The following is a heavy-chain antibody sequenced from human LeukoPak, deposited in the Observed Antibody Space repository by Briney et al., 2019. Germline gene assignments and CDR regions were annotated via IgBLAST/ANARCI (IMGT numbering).Heavy chain of an antibody. CDR2: VYYGGTT. V-gene: IGHV4-39*01. CDR1: GGSVSSSSSY. Sequence: SETLSLTCTVSGGSVSSSSSYWAWIRQPPGRGLEWIGSVYYGGTTYYNTSLESRVTISEDTSRNRFSLMLSSVTAADTAVYYCVRQNSDYYYYYLDVWGEGTTVIVSS. D-gene: IGHD1-7*01. J-gene: IGHJ6*03. CDR3: VRQNSDYYYYYLDV.